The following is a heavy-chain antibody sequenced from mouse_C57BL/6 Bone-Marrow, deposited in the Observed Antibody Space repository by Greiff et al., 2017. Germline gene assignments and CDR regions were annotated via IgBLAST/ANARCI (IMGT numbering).Heavy chain of an antibody. CDR2: ISSGNSTI. D-gene: IGHD2-3*01. Sequence: EVMLVEPGGGLVKPGASLKLSCAASGFTFSDYGMHWVRQAPGQGLEWVAYISSGNSTINYADTVKGRFTISRDNTKNTLFLQMTSLRSEDSAMYYCSRRLLLFDYWGQGTTLTVSA. V-gene: IGHV5-17*01. CDR3: SRRLLLFDY. CDR1: GFTFSDYG. J-gene: IGHJ2*01.